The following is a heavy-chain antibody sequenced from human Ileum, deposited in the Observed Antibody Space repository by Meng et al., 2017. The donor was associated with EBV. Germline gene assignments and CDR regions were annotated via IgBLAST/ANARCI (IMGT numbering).Heavy chain of an antibody. CDR1: GGSISSSNW. J-gene: IGHJ4*02. CDR2: IYHSGST. D-gene: IGHD3-10*01. Sequence: LPGSGPGLVKPSGTLSLTCAVSGGSISSSNWWSWVRQPPGKGLEWIGEIYHSGSTNYNPSLKSRVTISVDKSKNEVNLHLNSLTAADTAVYFCARSSPIVRGLDYWGQGTLVTVSS. V-gene: IGHV4-4*02. CDR3: ARSSPIVRGLDY.